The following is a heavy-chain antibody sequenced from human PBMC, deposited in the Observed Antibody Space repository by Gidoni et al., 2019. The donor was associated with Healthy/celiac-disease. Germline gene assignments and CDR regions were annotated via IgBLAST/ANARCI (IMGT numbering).Heavy chain of an antibody. D-gene: IGHD2-21*02. Sequence: QVQLVESGVGVVQPGWSLSLSCSAAGFTFRSYAMHWVRQAPGKGLEWVAVRAYDGSNTYYEDSVKGRLTISRDNSKNTLYLQMNSLRAEDTAVYYCAGGGDRYYYYYGMDVWGQGTTVTVSS. CDR1: GFTFRSYA. J-gene: IGHJ6*02. CDR3: AGGGDRYYYYYGMDV. CDR2: RAYDGSNT. V-gene: IGHV3-30*04.